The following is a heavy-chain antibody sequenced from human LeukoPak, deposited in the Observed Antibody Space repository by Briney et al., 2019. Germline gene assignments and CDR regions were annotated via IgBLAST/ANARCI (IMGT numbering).Heavy chain of an antibody. Sequence: AGSLRLSCAASGFTFPSYAMSWVRQAPGKGLEWVSDVTSSGASTDYADSVKGRFTISRDNSRNTLYLQMDSLRADDTAVYYCAKKGAVVAAPFDSWGQGSLVTVSS. CDR1: GFTFPSYA. J-gene: IGHJ4*02. CDR2: VTSSGAST. V-gene: IGHV3-23*01. D-gene: IGHD2-15*01. CDR3: AKKGAVVAAPFDS.